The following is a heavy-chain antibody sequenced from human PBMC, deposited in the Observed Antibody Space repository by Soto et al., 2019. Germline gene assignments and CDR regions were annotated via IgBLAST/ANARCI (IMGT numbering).Heavy chain of an antibody. CDR3: ARDRSTIYGVVTPIDY. CDR2: ISSGGDTI. CDR1: GFTFSPYS. Sequence: GGSLRLSCAVSGFTFSPYSMNWVRQSPGKGLEWISYISSGGDTIYYADSVRGRFTVSRDNTKNSLYLQMDSLRDEDTAVYYCARDRSTIYGVVTPIDYWGQGTLVTVSS. D-gene: IGHD3-3*01. J-gene: IGHJ4*02. V-gene: IGHV3-48*02.